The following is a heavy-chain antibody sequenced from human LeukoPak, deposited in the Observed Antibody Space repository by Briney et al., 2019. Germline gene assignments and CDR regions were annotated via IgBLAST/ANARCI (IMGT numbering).Heavy chain of an antibody. CDR3: ARDFPYYYDSSGQL. V-gene: IGHV3-48*01. D-gene: IGHD3-22*01. CDR2: ISDSSRKI. Sequence: GGSLRLSCAASGFTFSTYSMNWVRQAPGKGLEWVSYISDSSRKIYYADSVRGRFTISRDNAKNSLYLQMNSLRAEDTAVYYCARDFPYYYDSSGQLWGQGTLVTVSS. CDR1: GFTFSTYS. J-gene: IGHJ4*02.